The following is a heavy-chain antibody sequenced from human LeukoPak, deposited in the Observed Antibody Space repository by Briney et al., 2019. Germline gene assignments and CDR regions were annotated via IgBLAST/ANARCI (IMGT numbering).Heavy chain of an antibody. J-gene: IGHJ4*02. CDR1: GFTFSSYW. V-gene: IGHV3-7*01. Sequence: GGPLRLSCAASGFTFSSYWMSWVGQAPGKGLEWVANIKQDGSEKYYVDSVKGRFTISRDNAKNSLYLQMNSLRAEDTAVYYCARGGRRGYSYGYRDYWGQGTLVTVSS. CDR2: IKQDGSEK. D-gene: IGHD5-18*01. CDR3: ARGGRRGYSYGYRDY.